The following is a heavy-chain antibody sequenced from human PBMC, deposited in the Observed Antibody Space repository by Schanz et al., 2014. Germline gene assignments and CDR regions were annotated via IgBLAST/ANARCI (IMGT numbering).Heavy chain of an antibody. CDR1: GASISFYD. V-gene: IGHV4-59*08. CDR3: ARQGDVYRLDY. J-gene: IGHJ4*02. D-gene: IGHD1-26*01. Sequence: QVQLQESGPGLVKPSETLSLTCTVSGASISFYDWNWIRQSPGKGLEWIGYIYHSGSPIYNPSLQSRVTISIDTSKNRFSLKVVSVTAADTAMYFCARQGDVYRLDYWGQGTLVTVTS. CDR2: IYHSGSP.